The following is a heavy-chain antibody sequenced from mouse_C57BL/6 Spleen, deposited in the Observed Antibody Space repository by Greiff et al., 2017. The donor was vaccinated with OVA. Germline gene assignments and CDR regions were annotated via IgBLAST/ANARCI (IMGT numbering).Heavy chain of an antibody. Sequence: QVQLQQSGAELVRPGSSVKLSCKASGYTFTSYWMHWVKQRPIQGLEWIGNIDPSDSETHYNQKFKDKATLTVDKSSSTAYMQLSSLTSEDSAVYYCARNGNYGGDAMDYWGQGTSVTVSS. CDR3: ARNGNYGGDAMDY. CDR1: GYTFTSYW. D-gene: IGHD2-1*01. J-gene: IGHJ4*01. V-gene: IGHV1-52*01. CDR2: IDPSDSET.